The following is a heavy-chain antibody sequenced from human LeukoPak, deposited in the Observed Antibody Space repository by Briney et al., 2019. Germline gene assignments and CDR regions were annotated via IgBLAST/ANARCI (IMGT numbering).Heavy chain of an antibody. CDR3: ARELWDDDAFDI. D-gene: IGHD1-26*01. CDR2: ISYDGSNK. J-gene: IGHJ3*02. V-gene: IGHV3-30-3*01. CDR1: GFTFSSYA. Sequence: GGSLRLSCAASGFTFSSYAMHWVRKAPGKGLEWVAVISYDGSNKYYADSVKGRFTISRDNSKNTLYLQMNSLGAEGTAVYYCARELWDDDAFDIWGQGTMVTVSS.